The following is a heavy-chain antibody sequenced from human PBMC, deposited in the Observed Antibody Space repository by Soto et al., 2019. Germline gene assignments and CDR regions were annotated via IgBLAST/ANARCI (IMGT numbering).Heavy chain of an antibody. CDR2: IIPIFGTA. CDR1: GGTFSSYA. J-gene: IGHJ6*02. V-gene: IGHV1-69*13. D-gene: IGHD6-6*01. CDR3: ASIAARQWYYYYGMDV. Sequence: SVKVSCKASGGTFSSYAISWVRQAPGQGLEWMGGIIPIFGTANYAQKFRGRVTITADESTSTAYMELSSLRSEDTAVYYCASIAARQWYYYYGMDVWGQGTTVTVSS.